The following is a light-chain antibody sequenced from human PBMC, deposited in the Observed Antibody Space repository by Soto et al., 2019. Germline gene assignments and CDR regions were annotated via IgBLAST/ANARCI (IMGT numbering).Light chain of an antibody. V-gene: IGLV2-14*01. Sequence: QSALTQPASVSGSPGQSITISCTGTSSDIGVYNYVSWYQQHPGKAPKLVICEVSNRPSGVSSRFSGSKSGNTASLTISGLRAEDEADYYCSSFAGSNNFPYVFGTGTKLTVL. CDR1: SSDIGVYNY. CDR2: EVS. J-gene: IGLJ1*01. CDR3: SSFAGSNNFPYV.